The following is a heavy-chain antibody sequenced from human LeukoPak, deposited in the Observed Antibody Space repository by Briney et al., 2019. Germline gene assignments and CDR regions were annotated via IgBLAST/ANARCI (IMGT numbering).Heavy chain of an antibody. D-gene: IGHD3-22*01. J-gene: IGHJ4*02. Sequence: ASVKVSCXASGYTFTGYYMHWVRQARGQGLEWMGWINPNSGGTNYAQKFQGRVTMTRDTSISTAYMELSRLRSDDTAVYYCARGLHYDSSGYYRWGQGTLVTVSS. CDR3: ARGLHYDSSGYYR. CDR2: INPNSGGT. V-gene: IGHV1-2*02. CDR1: GYTFTGYY.